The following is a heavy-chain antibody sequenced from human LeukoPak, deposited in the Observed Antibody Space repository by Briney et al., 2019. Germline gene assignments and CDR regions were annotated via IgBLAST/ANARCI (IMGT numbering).Heavy chain of an antibody. V-gene: IGHV3-20*04. Sequence: PGGSLRLSCAASGFTFDDYGMSWVRQAPGKGLEWVSGINWNGGSTGYADSVKGRFTISRDNAKNSLYLQMNSLRAEDTAVYYCARGPMTPAKNYDILTGYYLPPVDYWGQGTLVTVSS. J-gene: IGHJ4*02. CDR3: ARGPMTPAKNYDILTGYYLPPVDY. CDR2: INWNGGST. D-gene: IGHD3-9*01. CDR1: GFTFDDYG.